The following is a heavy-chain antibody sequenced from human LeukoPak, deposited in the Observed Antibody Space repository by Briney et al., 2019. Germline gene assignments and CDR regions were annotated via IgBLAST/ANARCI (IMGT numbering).Heavy chain of an antibody. D-gene: IGHD2-2*01. CDR2: ISGSGGST. CDR3: AKGIVPAATHFLDF. J-gene: IGHJ4*02. V-gene: IGHV3-23*01. CDR1: GLTFSSYA. Sequence: GGSLRLSCAASGLTFSSYAMSWVRQAPGKGLEWVSAISGSGGSTYYADSVKGRFTISRDNSKNTLYLQMNSLRAEDTAVYYCAKGIVPAATHFLDFWGQGTLVTVPS.